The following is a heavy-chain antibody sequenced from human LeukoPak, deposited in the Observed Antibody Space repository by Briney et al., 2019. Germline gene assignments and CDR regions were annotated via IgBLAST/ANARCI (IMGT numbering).Heavy chain of an antibody. J-gene: IGHJ5*02. CDR3: ARGGDYYDSSAEGWFDP. CDR2: IYYSVST. D-gene: IGHD3-22*01. V-gene: IGHV4-59*01. Sequence: PSETLSLTCTVSGGSISSYYWSWIRQPPGKGLEWVGYIYYSVSTNYNPSLKSRVTISVDTSKNQVSLKLSSVTAADTAVYYCARGGDYYDSSAEGWFDPWGQGTLVTVSS. CDR1: GGSISSYY.